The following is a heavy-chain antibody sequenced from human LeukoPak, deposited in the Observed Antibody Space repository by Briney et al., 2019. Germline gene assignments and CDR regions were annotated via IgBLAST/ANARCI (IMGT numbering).Heavy chain of an antibody. J-gene: IGHJ4*02. CDR2: IIPIFGTA. CDR1: GGTFSSYA. Sequence: SVKVSCKASGGTFSSYAIGWVRQAPGQGLKWMGGIIPIFGTANYAQKFQGRVTITADESTSTAYMELSSLRSEDTAVYYCARDGSSIAARRPFDYWGQGTLVTVSS. CDR3: ARDGSSIAARRPFDY. V-gene: IGHV1-69*13. D-gene: IGHD6-6*01.